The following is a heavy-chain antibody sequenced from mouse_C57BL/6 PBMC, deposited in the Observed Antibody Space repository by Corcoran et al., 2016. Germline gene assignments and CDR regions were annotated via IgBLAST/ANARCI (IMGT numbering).Heavy chain of an antibody. J-gene: IGHJ3*01. V-gene: IGHV3-6*01. CDR1: GYSITSGYY. D-gene: IGHD2-4*01. CDR3: ARDQGIYYDYDDGFAY. Sequence: DVQLQESGPGLVKPSQSLSLTCSVTGYSITSGYYWNWIRQFPGNKLEWMGYISYDGSNNYNPSLKNRISITRDTSKNQFFLKLNSVTTEDTATYYCARDQGIYYDYDDGFAYWGQGTLVTVSA. CDR2: ISYDGSN.